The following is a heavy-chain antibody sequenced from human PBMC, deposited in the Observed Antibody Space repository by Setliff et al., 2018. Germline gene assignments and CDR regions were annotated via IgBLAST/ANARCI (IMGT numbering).Heavy chain of an antibody. Sequence: ASVKVSCKASGYTFTSYDINWVRQATGQGLEWMGWMNPNSGNTGYAQKFQGRVTMTRNTSISTAYMELSSLRSEDTAVYYCANPLGGEWGPWDAFDIWGQGTMVTVSS. V-gene: IGHV1-8*01. J-gene: IGHJ3*02. CDR1: GYTFTSYD. CDR2: MNPNSGNT. D-gene: IGHD1-26*01. CDR3: ANPLGGEWGPWDAFDI.